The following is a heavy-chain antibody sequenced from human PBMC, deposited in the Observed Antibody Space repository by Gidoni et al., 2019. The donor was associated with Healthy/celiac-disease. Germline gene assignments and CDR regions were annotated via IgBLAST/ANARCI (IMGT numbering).Heavy chain of an antibody. CDR3: ARGRWWNGWRGDYYYDDMDV. J-gene: IGHJ6*03. CDR1: GGSFRGSY. Sequence: VQLQQWGAGLLTPSETLSLTCAVYGGSFRGSYWSWIRQPPGKGLEWIGEINHSGSTNDNPSLKSRVTISVDTSKNQFSLKLSSVTAADTAVYYCARGRWWNGWRGDYYYDDMDVWGKGTTVTVSS. D-gene: IGHD1-1*01. CDR2: INHSGST. V-gene: IGHV4-34*01.